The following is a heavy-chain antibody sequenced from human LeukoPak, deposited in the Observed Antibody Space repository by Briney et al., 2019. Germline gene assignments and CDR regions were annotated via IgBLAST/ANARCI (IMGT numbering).Heavy chain of an antibody. D-gene: IGHD2-8*01. Sequence: SETLSLTCTVSGGSISSYYWSWIRQPPGKGLEWIGYIYTSGSTNYNPSLKSRVTISVDTSKNQFSLKLSSVTAADTAAYYCARRSGTGYCTNGVCYTGNWFDPWGQGTLVTVSS. CDR2: IYTSGST. J-gene: IGHJ5*02. V-gene: IGHV4-4*09. CDR3: ARRSGTGYCTNGVCYTGNWFDP. CDR1: GGSISSYY.